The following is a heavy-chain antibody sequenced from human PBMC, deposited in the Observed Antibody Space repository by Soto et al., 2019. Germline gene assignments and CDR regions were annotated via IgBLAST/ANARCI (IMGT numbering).Heavy chain of an antibody. CDR2: ISYDGSNK. Sequence: GGSLRLSCAASGFTFSSYGMHWVRQAPGKGLEWVAVISYDGSNKYYADSVKGRFTISRDNSKNTLYLQMNSLRAEDTAVYYCAKDLHFNYDILTGYEPQGYWGQGTLVTVSS. V-gene: IGHV3-30*18. CDR3: AKDLHFNYDILTGYEPQGY. CDR1: GFTFSSYG. J-gene: IGHJ4*02. D-gene: IGHD3-9*01.